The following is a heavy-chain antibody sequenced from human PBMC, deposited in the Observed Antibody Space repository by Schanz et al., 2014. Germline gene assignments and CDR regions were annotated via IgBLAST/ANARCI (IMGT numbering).Heavy chain of an antibody. CDR1: GYTFTAYY. D-gene: IGHD4-4*01. Sequence: QVQLVQSGSELKKPGASVKVSCKASGYTFTAYYIHWVRRAPGQGLDWMGWINPHSGGTNYAEKFQGRVTMTTDTSITTAYMDLSSLRSDDTAVYYCARRDKSFSNLDYWGEGVLVTVS. CDR3: ARRDKSFSNLDY. J-gene: IGHJ4*02. V-gene: IGHV1-2*02. CDR2: INPHSGGT.